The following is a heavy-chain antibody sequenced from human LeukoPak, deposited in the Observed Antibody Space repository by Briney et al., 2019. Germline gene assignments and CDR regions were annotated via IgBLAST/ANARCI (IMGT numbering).Heavy chain of an antibody. CDR3: ARARSYSGYFTGYYYYYMDV. J-gene: IGHJ6*03. Sequence: GASVKVSCKASGYTFTSYDINWVRQATGQGLEWMGWMNPNSGNTGYAQKFQGRVTMTMNTSISTAYMELSSLRSEDTAVYYCARARSYSGYFTGYYYYYMDVWGKGTTVTVSS. CDR2: MNPNSGNT. V-gene: IGHV1-8*01. D-gene: IGHD5-12*01. CDR1: GYTFTSYD.